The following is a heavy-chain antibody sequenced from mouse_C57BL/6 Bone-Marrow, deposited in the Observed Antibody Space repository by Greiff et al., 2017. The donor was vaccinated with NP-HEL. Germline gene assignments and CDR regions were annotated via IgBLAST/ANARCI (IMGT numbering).Heavy chain of an antibody. CDR3: ARDRGYGADY. CDR1: GFTFSDYY. D-gene: IGHD2-2*01. J-gene: IGHJ2*01. V-gene: IGHV5-16*01. CDR2: INYDGSST. Sequence: EVKLMESEGGLVQPGSSMKLSCTASGFTFSDYYMAWVRQVPEKGLEWVANINYDGSSTYYLDSLKSRFIISRDNAKNILYLQMSSLKSEDTATYYCARDRGYGADYWGQGTTLTVSS.